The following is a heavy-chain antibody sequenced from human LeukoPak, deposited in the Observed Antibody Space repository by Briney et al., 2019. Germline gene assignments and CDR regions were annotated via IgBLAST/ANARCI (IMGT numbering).Heavy chain of an antibody. Sequence: SQTLSLTCAVSGDSISFDAFYWTWIRQAPGKGPEWIGNIYRGRTRLNPSLASRVTISLDMSKKQVSLSLTSVTAADTAMYYCAREGEYGDSYYWGQGTLVSVS. CDR3: AREGEYGDSYY. V-gene: IGHV4-30-2*01. D-gene: IGHD4-17*01. J-gene: IGHJ4*02. CDR1: GDSISFDAFY. CDR2: IYRGRT.